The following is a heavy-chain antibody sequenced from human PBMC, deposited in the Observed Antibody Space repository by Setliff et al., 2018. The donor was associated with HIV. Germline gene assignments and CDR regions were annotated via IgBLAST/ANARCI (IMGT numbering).Heavy chain of an antibody. CDR3: ARSGSYYYYYYMDV. CDR2: IYTSGST. Sequence: SETLSLTCTVSGGSISSGSYYWSWIRQPAGKGLEWIGHIYTSGSTNYNPSLKSRVTISVDTSRNQFSLKLSSVTAADTAVYYCARSGSYYYYYYMDVRGKGTTVTVSS. D-gene: IGHD1-26*01. V-gene: IGHV4-61*09. J-gene: IGHJ6*03. CDR1: GGSISSGSYY.